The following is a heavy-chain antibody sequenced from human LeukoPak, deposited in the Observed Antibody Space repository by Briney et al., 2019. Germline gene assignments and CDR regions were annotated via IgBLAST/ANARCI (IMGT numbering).Heavy chain of an antibody. D-gene: IGHD6-13*01. J-gene: IGHJ4*02. V-gene: IGHV4-59*01. CDR1: GGSISSYY. Sequence: ASETLSLTCTVSGGSISSYYWSWIRQPPGKGLEWIGYIYYSGSTNYNPSLKSRVTISVDTSKNQFSLKLSSVTAADTAVYYCARDRRSSSWHYFDYWGQGTLVTVSS. CDR3: ARDRRSSSWHYFDY. CDR2: IYYSGST.